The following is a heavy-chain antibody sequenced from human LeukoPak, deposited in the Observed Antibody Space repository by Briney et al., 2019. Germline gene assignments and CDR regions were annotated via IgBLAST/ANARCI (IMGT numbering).Heavy chain of an antibody. CDR3: ARLTVRTPRQFEY. Sequence: TLSLTCTVSGGSFSSGGYYWSWIRQPPGKALEWLALIYWDDDKRYSPSLKSRLTITKDTSKNQVVLTMTNMDPVDTATFYCARLTVRTPRQFEYWGQGTLVTVSS. CDR2: IYWDDDK. V-gene: IGHV2-5*08. D-gene: IGHD4-17*01. CDR1: GGSFSSGGYY. J-gene: IGHJ4*02.